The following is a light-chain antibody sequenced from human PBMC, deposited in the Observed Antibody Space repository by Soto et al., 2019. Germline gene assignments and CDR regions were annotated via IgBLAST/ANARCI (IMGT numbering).Light chain of an antibody. CDR1: SSDVGIYNY. V-gene: IGLV2-8*01. CDR3: SSYAGSNNHVV. CDR2: EVN. J-gene: IGLJ2*01. Sequence: QSVLTQPPSASGSPGQSVTISCTGTSSDVGIYNYVSWYQQHPGKAPKLMIYEVNNRPSGVPDRFSSSKSGNTASLTVSGLQAEDEADYYCSSYAGSNNHVVFGGGTKLTVL.